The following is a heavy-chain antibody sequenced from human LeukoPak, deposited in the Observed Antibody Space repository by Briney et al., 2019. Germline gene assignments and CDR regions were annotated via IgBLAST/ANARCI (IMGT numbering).Heavy chain of an antibody. J-gene: IGHJ3*02. CDR1: GYSISSGYY. CDR2: IYHSGST. CDR3: ARDSSGYLLWGAFDI. Sequence: PSETLSLTCTVSGYSISSGYYWGWIPQPPGKGLEWIGSIYHSGSTYYNPSLKSRVTISVDTSKNQFSLKLSSVTAADTAVYYCARDSSGYLLWGAFDIWGQGTMVTVSS. V-gene: IGHV4-38-2*02. D-gene: IGHD3-22*01.